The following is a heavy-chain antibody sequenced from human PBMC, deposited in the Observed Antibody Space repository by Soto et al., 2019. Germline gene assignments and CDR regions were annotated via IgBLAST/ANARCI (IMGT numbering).Heavy chain of an antibody. D-gene: IGHD3-10*01. CDR2: ISSGSSYI. Sequence: GGCMRLSCAACGVSVNTYTMNWVRQAPGKGLEWISSISSGSSYIYYAGSVKGRFTISRDNAKNSLFLQMNSLRADDTAVYYCARDILSGGAYPDSWGQGTKGTVSS. CDR1: GVSVNTYT. V-gene: IGHV3-21*01. CDR3: ARDILSGGAYPDS. J-gene: IGHJ5*01.